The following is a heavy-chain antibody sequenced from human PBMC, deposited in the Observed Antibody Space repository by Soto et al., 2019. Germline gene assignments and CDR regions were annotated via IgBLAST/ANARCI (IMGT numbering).Heavy chain of an antibody. CDR2: INAGNGNT. CDR3: ATFEVVGATTPRLQDY. CDR1: GYTCTSYA. D-gene: IGHD1-26*01. J-gene: IGHJ4*02. Sequence: QFQLVQAGSEVKKPWASVKVSCKASGYTCTSYAMHWVRQAPGQSLEWMGWINAGNGNTKYSQKFQGRVTITRDTSARTAYMELSSLRSEDTAVYYCATFEVVGATTPRLQDYWGQGTLVTV. V-gene: IGHV1-3*01.